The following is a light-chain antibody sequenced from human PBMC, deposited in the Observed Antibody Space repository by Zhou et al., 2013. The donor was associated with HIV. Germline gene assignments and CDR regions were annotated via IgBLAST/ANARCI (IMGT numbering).Light chain of an antibody. J-gene: IGKJ1*01. Sequence: EIVMTQSPATLSVSPGERATLSCRASQSVSSNLAWYQQKPGQAPRLLIYGASTRATGIPARFSGSGSGTDFTLTISRLEPEDFAVYFCQQYAKSPWTFGQGTKVTIK. CDR3: QQYAKSPWT. CDR2: GAS. CDR1: QSVSSN. V-gene: IGKV3-15*01.